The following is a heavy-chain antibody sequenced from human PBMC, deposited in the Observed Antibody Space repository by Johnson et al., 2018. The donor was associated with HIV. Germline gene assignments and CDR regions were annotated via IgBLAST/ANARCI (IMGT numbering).Heavy chain of an antibody. J-gene: IGHJ3*01. Sequence: VQLVESGGGVVQPGRSLRLSCAASGFTFSSYWMSWVRQAPGKGLEWVANIKQDGSEKYYGDSVKGRFTISRDNSKNTLYLQMNSLRAEDTAVYYCAKVGGYSYGESWGQGTMVTVSS. CDR2: IKQDGSEK. V-gene: IGHV3-7*02. CDR1: GFTFSSYW. CDR3: AKVGGYSYGES. D-gene: IGHD5-18*01.